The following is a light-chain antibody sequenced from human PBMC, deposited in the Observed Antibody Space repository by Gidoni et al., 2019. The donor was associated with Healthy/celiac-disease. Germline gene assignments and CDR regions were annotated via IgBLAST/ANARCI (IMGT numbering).Light chain of an antibody. CDR3: NSRDSSGNQVV. J-gene: IGLJ2*01. CDR2: GKN. V-gene: IGLV3-19*01. Sequence: SSELTQAPAVSVALGQTVRITCQGDSLRTYYASWYPQKPGQGPVLVIYGKNNRPSGIPDRFSGSSSGNTASLTITGAQAEDEADYYCNSRDSSGNQVVFGGGTKLTVL. CDR1: SLRTYY.